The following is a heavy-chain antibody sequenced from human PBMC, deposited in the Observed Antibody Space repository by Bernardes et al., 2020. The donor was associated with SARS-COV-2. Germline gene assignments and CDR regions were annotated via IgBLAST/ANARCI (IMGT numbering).Heavy chain of an antibody. CDR1: GVSISSSSYY. CDR2: IYYSGST. Sequence: SEPLSLTCTVSGVSISSSSYYWGWLRQPPGKGLELIGSIYYSGSTYYNPSLKSRVTISVDTSKNQFSLKLSSVTAADTAVYYCARLPNSIGGYYYYGMDVWGQGTTVTVSS. D-gene: IGHD6-25*01. V-gene: IGHV4-39*01. CDR3: ARLPNSIGGYYYYGMDV. J-gene: IGHJ6*02.